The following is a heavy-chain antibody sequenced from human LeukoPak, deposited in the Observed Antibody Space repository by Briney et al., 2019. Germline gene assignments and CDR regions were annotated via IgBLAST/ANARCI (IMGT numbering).Heavy chain of an antibody. CDR1: GFSFSSYW. CDR2: IKSDGSST. CDR3: AREGDYGDSDY. J-gene: IGHJ4*02. Sequence: GGSLRLSCAASGFSFSSYWMHWVRQAPGQGLVWVSRIKSDGSSTNYADSVKGRFTISRDNTKNTLYLQMNSLRAEDTAVYYCAREGDYGDSDYWGQGTLVTVSS. D-gene: IGHD4-17*01. V-gene: IGHV3-74*01.